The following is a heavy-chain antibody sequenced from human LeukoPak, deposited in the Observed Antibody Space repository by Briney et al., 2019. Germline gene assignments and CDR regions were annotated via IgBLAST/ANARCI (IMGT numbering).Heavy chain of an antibody. D-gene: IGHD4-17*01. J-gene: IGHJ4*02. Sequence: GSVKVSCKASGYTFTGYYMHWVRQAPGQGLEWMGWINPNSGGTNYAQKFQGRVTMTRDTSISTAYMELSRLRSDDTAVYYCARESTDYGSDDYFDYWGQGTLVTVSS. CDR2: INPNSGGT. V-gene: IGHV1-2*02. CDR1: GYTFTGYY. CDR3: ARESTDYGSDDYFDY.